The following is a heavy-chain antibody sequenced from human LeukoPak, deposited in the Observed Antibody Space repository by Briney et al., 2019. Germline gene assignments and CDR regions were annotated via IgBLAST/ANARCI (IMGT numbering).Heavy chain of an antibody. D-gene: IGHD3-10*01. J-gene: IGHJ4*02. V-gene: IGHV1-46*01. CDR2: INPSGGST. CDR3: ARGEEGGNYYGSGSYYV. Sequence: ASVKVSCKASGYTFTSYGISWVRQAPGQGLEWMGIINPSGGSTSYAQRFQGRVTMNRDMSTSTVYMELSSLRSEDTAVYYCARGEEGGNYYGSGSYYVWGQGTLVTVSS. CDR1: GYTFTSYG.